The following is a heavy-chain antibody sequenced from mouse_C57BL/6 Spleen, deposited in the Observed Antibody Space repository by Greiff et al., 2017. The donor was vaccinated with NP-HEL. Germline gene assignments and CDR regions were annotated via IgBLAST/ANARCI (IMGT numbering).Heavy chain of an antibody. CDR1: GFTFSDYG. Sequence: EVQLVESGGGLVQPGGSLKLSCAASGFTFSDYGMAWVRQAPRKGPEWVAFISNLAYSIYYADTVTGRFTISRENAKNTLYLEMSSLRSEDTAMYYCARHRGSYWYFDVWGTGTTVTVSS. J-gene: IGHJ1*03. V-gene: IGHV5-15*01. CDR3: ARHRGSYWYFDV. CDR2: ISNLAYSI. D-gene: IGHD1-1*01.